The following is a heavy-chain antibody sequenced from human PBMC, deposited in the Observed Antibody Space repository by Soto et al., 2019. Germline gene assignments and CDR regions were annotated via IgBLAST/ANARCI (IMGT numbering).Heavy chain of an antibody. V-gene: IGHV5-51*01. CDR3: ARLGTLGGSSTTGEDF. D-gene: IGHD1-26*01. J-gene: IGHJ4*02. CDR1: GYSFYNYW. Sequence: GESLKISCKGSGYSFYNYWIGWVRQMPGKGLEWMGMIYPADSDTRYRPSFQGQVTISADKSINTAYLQWSSLKALDTAIYYCARLGTLGGSSTTGEDFWGQGTLVTVSS. CDR2: IYPADSDT.